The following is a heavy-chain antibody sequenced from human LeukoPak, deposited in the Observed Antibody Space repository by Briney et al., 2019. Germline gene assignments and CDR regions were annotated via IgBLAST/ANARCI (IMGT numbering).Heavy chain of an antibody. CDR3: ARGEPANYDILTGLNSRSSYMDV. D-gene: IGHD3-9*01. Sequence: GASVKVSCKASGGTFSSYAISWVRQAPGQGLEWMGGIIPIFGTANYAQKFQGRVTITADESTSTAYMELSSLRSEDTAVYYCARGEPANYDILTGLNSRSSYMDVWGKGTTVTISS. V-gene: IGHV1-69*13. CDR1: GGTFSSYA. CDR2: IIPIFGTA. J-gene: IGHJ6*03.